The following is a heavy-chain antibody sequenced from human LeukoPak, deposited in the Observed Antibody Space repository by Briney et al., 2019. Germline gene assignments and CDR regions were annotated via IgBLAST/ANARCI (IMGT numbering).Heavy chain of an antibody. CDR1: GFSFSGCS. V-gene: IGHV3-74*01. CDR2: VHCDGSTT. CDR3: VRSENYKWL. J-gene: IGHJ4*02. D-gene: IGHD6-19*01. Sequence: GGSLRLPCAASGFSFSGCSMHWVRQAPGKGLVWVSRVHCDGSTTNYADSVQGRFTISRDSAKNMVYLQMNSLRAEDTAVYFCVRSENYKWLWGQGTLVTVSS.